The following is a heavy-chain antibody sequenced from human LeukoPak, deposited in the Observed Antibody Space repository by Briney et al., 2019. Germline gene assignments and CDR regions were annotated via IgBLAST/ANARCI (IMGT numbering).Heavy chain of an antibody. V-gene: IGHV4-31*03. J-gene: IGHJ4*02. Sequence: SQTLSLTCTVSGGSISSGGYYWSWIRQHPGKGLEWIGYIYYSGSTCYNPSLKSRVTISVDTSKNQFSLKLSSVTAADTAVYYCARDGDAAAFDYWGQGTLVTVSS. D-gene: IGHD7-27*01. CDR2: IYYSGST. CDR3: ARDGDAAAFDY. CDR1: GGSISSGGYY.